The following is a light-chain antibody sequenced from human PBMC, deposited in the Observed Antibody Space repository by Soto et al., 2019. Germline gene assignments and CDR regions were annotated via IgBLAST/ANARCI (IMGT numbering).Light chain of an antibody. CDR2: GAS. V-gene: IGKV3-20*01. J-gene: IGKJ3*01. CDR1: QSFSSSY. CDR3: QYYGSSPVT. Sequence: EIVLTQSPGTLSLSPGERATLSCRASQSFSSSYLAWYQQKPGQAPRLLIYGASSRATGIPDRFSGSGSGTDFTLTISRLEPEDVAVYYCQYYGSSPVTFGPGTKVDI.